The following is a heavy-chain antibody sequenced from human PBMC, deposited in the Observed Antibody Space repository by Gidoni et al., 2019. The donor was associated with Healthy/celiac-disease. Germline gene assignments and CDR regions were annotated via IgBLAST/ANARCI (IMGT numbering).Heavy chain of an antibody. Sequence: EVQLVESGGGWVQRGGSLRLSCAASGFTYRSYWLSWVRQAPGKGLEGVANIQQDGSETSYVHAVKGRFTISRDNANNSLYLEMNSLRAEDTAVYYCAIDGPPYDFWSGDAVGADYWGQGTLVTVSS. CDR3: AIDGPPYDFWSGDAVGADY. J-gene: IGHJ4*02. CDR2: IQQDGSET. CDR1: GFTYRSYW. D-gene: IGHD3-3*01. V-gene: IGHV3-7*03.